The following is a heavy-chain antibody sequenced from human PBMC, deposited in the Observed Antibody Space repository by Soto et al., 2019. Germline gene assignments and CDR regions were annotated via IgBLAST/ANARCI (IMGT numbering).Heavy chain of an antibody. V-gene: IGHV4-59*01. CDR2: IYYSRST. J-gene: IGHJ4*02. CDR1: GGSISSYY. Sequence: SETLSLTCTVSGGSISSYYWSWIRQPPGKGLEWIGYIYYSRSTNYNPSLKSRVTISEDTTKNQFSLKLSFVTFADTAVYYWARDLYSNYFDYWGQGTLVTVSS. CDR3: ARDLYSNYFDY. D-gene: IGHD4-4*01.